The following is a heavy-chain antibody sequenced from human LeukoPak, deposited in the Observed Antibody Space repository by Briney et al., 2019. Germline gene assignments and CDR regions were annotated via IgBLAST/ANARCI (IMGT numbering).Heavy chain of an antibody. J-gene: IGHJ3*02. CDR2: IIPIFGTA. CDR3: ARDGAMVGLTNGVCFDI. V-gene: IGHV1-69*05. D-gene: IGHD2-8*01. Sequence: NTGGSLRLSCAASGFTFSSYAISWVRQAPGQGLEWMGRIIPIFGTANYAQKFQGRVTITTDESTSTAYMELSSLRSEDTAVYYCARDGAMVGLTNGVCFDIWGQGTMVTVSS. CDR1: GFTFSSYA.